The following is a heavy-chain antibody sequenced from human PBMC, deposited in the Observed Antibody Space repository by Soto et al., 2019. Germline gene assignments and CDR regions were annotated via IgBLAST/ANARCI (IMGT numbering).Heavy chain of an antibody. CDR1: VGSVRSTNHY. CDR2: IYYSGMT. Sequence: TXSRTCTWSVGSVRSTNHYWGWIRQPPVKGLEWIGDIYYSGMTRYNPSLKSRVTMSVDTSMDQFSLKLTSVTAADTAVYFCARHGYYYDSTGYYYFVWGQGSPVTVSS. V-gene: IGHV4-39*01. CDR3: ARHGYYYDSTGYYYFV. J-gene: IGHJ4*02. D-gene: IGHD3-22*01.